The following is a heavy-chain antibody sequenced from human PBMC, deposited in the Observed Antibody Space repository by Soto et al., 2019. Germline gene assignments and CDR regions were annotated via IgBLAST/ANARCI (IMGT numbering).Heavy chain of an antibody. V-gene: IGHV4-61*08. D-gene: IGHD5-18*01. Sequence: PSETLSLTCAVSGGSISSGGYSWSWIRQPPGKGLEWIGYIYYSGSTNYNPSLKSRVTISVDTSKNQFSLKLSSVTAADTAVYYCARSQDTAMVSWSRWGHFDYWGQGTLVTVSS. CDR2: IYYSGST. CDR1: GGSISSGGYS. CDR3: ARSQDTAMVSWSRWGHFDY. J-gene: IGHJ4*02.